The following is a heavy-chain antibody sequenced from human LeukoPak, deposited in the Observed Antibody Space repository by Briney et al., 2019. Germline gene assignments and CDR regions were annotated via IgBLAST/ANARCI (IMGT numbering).Heavy chain of an antibody. CDR2: IYYSGST. V-gene: IGHV4-59*01. D-gene: IGHD3-9*01. CDR1: GGSISSYY. J-gene: IGHJ5*02. CDR3: ARAGQIDWDANWFDP. Sequence: SETLSLTCTVSGGSISSYYWSWIRQPPGKGLEWIGYIYYSGSTNYNPSLKSRVTISVDTSKNQFSLKLSSVTAADTVVYYCARAGQIDWDANWFDPWGQGTLVTVSS.